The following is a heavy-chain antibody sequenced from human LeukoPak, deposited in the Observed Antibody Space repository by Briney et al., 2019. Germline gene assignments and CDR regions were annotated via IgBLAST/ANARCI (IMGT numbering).Heavy chain of an antibody. D-gene: IGHD3-22*01. CDR2: INGDGSRT. CDR1: GFSLSNYW. V-gene: IGHV3-74*01. Sequence: GGSPRLSCAVSGFSLSNYWMNWVRQAPGKGLVWVSRINGDGSRTRYADSVKGRFTISRDNGKNTLYLQMNSLRAEDTAVYYCTRDQYYFDSSGLPDYWGQGTLVTVSS. J-gene: IGHJ4*02. CDR3: TRDQYYFDSSGLPDY.